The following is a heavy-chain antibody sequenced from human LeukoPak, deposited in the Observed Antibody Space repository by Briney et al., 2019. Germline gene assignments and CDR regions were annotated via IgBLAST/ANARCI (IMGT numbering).Heavy chain of an antibody. V-gene: IGHV1-18*01. CDR3: ARGYRGYDWRANWFDP. Sequence: ASVKVSCKASGYTFTSYGISWVRQAPGQGLEWMGWISAYNGNTNYAQKLQGRVTMTSDTSTSTAYMELRSLRSDDTAVYYCARGYRGYDWRANWFDPWGQRTLVTVSS. CDR2: ISAYNGNT. CDR1: GYTFTSYG. D-gene: IGHD5-12*01. J-gene: IGHJ5*02.